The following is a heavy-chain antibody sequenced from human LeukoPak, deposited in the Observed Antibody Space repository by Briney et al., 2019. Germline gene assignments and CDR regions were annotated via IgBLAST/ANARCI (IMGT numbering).Heavy chain of an antibody. D-gene: IGHD2-15*01. CDR2: ISDSGGST. CDR1: GLTFNNYA. J-gene: IGHJ6*02. CDR3: VRGYSFGPYGMDV. Sequence: GGSLRLSCAASGLTFNNYAMTWVRQAPGKGLECISIISDSGGSTYYADSVKGRFTISRDNSKNPLYLQMSSLRAEDTAVYFCVRGYSFGPYGMDVWGQGTTVTVSS. V-gene: IGHV3-64D*09.